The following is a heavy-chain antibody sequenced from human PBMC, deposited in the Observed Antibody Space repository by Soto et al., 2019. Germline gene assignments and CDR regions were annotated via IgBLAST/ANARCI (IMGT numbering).Heavy chain of an antibody. D-gene: IGHD2-21*02. V-gene: IGHV3-30*18. J-gene: IGHJ1*01. Sequence: QVQLVESGGGVVQPGRSLRLSCAASGFTFSSYGMHWVRQAPGKGLEWVAVISYDGSNKYYADSVKGRFTISRDNSKNTLYLQMNRLRAEDTAVYYCAKGQVTVVTPGYFHHWGQGTLMTVSS. CDR2: ISYDGSNK. CDR3: AKGQVTVVTPGYFHH. CDR1: GFTFSSYG.